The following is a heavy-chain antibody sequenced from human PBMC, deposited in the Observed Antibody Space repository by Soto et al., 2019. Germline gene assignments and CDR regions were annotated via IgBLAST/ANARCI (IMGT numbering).Heavy chain of an antibody. V-gene: IGHV4-39*01. CDR2: IYYSGSS. CDR3: ARRPKRGSYSWCFDY. CDR1: GGSITSNAYY. Sequence: QLQLQESGPGLVKPSETLSLTCTVSGGSITSNAYYWGWIRQPPGKGLEWLGYIYYSGSSSYNPSLKSRVTMSVDTSKNKFSLRLSSVTAADTAVYYCARRPKRGSYSWCFDYWGQGTLVTVSS. J-gene: IGHJ4*02. D-gene: IGHD1-26*01.